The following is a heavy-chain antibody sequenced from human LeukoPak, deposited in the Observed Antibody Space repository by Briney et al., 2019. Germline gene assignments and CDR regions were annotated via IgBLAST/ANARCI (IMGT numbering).Heavy chain of an antibody. D-gene: IGHD3-9*01. CDR2: ISGSSSTI. Sequence: GGSLRLSCAASGFTFSSYSMNWVRQAPGKGLEWVSYISGSSSTIYYADSVKGRFTISRDNAKNSLYLQMNSLRAEDTAVYYCARDHNDILTGSVWDAFDIWGQGTMVTVSS. CDR3: ARDHNDILTGSVWDAFDI. CDR1: GFTFSSYS. J-gene: IGHJ3*02. V-gene: IGHV3-48*01.